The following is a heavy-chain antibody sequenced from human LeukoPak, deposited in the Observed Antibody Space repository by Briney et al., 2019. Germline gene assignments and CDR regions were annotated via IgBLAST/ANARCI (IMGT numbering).Heavy chain of an antibody. CDR3: ARGTDFWSGYWSTRGPQNY. J-gene: IGHJ4*02. CDR2: INHSGST. CDR1: GGSISSSSYY. D-gene: IGHD3-3*01. V-gene: IGHV4-39*07. Sequence: PSETLSLTCTVSGGSISSSSYYWGWIRQPPGKGLEWIGEINHSGSTNYNPSLKSRVTISVDTSKNQFSLKLSSVTAADTAVYYCARGTDFWSGYWSTRGPQNYWGQGTLVTVSS.